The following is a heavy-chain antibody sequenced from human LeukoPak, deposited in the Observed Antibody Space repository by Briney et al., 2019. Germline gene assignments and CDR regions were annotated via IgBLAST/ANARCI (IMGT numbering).Heavy chain of an antibody. D-gene: IGHD2-15*01. Sequence: PSETLSLTCTVSGGSISSGGYYWSWIRQHPGKGLEWIGYIYYSGSTYYNPSLKSRVTISVDTSKNQFSLKLSSVTAADTAVYYCARLVSGAPDYWGQGTLVTVSS. CDR3: ARLVSGAPDY. J-gene: IGHJ4*02. V-gene: IGHV4-31*03. CDR1: GGSISSGGYY. CDR2: IYYSGST.